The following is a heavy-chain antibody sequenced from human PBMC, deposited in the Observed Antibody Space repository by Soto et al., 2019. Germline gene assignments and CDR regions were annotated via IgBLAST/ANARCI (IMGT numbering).Heavy chain of an antibody. J-gene: IGHJ1*01. Sequence: GGSLRLSCVASGFSFSSYTMHWVRQAPGKGLEWVSGISGSGDSTYYADSVKGRFTISRDNSKKTVYLQMNSLRAEDTAVYYCAKGVPGIAVAGTGYFQHWGQGTLVTVSS. CDR2: ISGSGDST. CDR1: GFSFSSYT. CDR3: AKGVPGIAVAGTGYFQH. D-gene: IGHD6-19*01. V-gene: IGHV3-23*01.